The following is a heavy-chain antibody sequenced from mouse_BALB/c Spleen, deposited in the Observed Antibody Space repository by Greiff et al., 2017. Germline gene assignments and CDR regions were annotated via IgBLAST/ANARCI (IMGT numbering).Heavy chain of an antibody. J-gene: IGHJ4*01. V-gene: IGHV5-4*02. CDR1: GFAFSSYD. CDR3: ARAHGNSLYAMDY. CDR2: ISDGGSYT. Sequence: EVKLVASGGGLVKPGGSLKLSCAASGFAFSSYDMYWVRQTPEKRLEWVATISDGGSYTYYPDSVKGRFTISRDNAKNNLYLQMSSLKSEDTAMYYCARAHGNSLYAMDYWGQGTSVTVSA. D-gene: IGHD2-1*01.